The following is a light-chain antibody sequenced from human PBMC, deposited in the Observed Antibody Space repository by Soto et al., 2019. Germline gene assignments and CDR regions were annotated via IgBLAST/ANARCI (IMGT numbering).Light chain of an antibody. CDR1: QSVSSN. Sequence: EIMMTQAPATLSLSPVERATFSCRASQSVSSNLAWYQQKPGQAPRLLIYGVSSRATGVPDRFSGSGSGTDFTLTISRLEPEDFAVYYCQQYTDWPLTFGQGTKVDI. CDR2: GVS. V-gene: IGKV3D-15*01. CDR3: QQYTDWPLT. J-gene: IGKJ1*01.